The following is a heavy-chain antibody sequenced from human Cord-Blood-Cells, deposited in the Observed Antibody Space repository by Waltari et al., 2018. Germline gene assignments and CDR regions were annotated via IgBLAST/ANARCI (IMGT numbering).Heavy chain of an antibody. Sequence: QVQLVQSGAEVNTPAATVKACRKVSGNTLTELSLPWVRQAHGRGFEWMGGFEPEKSETIYAQKCQGRVTMTEDTSTYTAYIELSSLRSEDTAVYYCATRIDRSGYYYYFDYWGQGTLVTVSS. CDR2: FEPEKSET. CDR3: ATRIDRSGYYYYFDY. CDR1: GNTLTELS. V-gene: IGHV1-24*01. D-gene: IGHD3-22*01. J-gene: IGHJ4*02.